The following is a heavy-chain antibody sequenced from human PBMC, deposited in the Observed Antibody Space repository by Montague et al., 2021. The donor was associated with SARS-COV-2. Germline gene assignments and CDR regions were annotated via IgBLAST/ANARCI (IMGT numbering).Heavy chain of an antibody. CDR1: GVSITTYY. V-gene: IGHV4-59*01. CDR3: ARGGGDYGGNPFDY. J-gene: IGHJ4*02. Sequence: SETLSLTCTVSGVSITTYYWSWIRQPPGKGLEWIGYIYYSGSTYYTPSLKSRVSFSVDASKNEFSLRLTSVSAADTAVYYCARGGGDYGGNPFDYWGQGTLVTVFS. D-gene: IGHD4-23*01. CDR2: IYYSGST.